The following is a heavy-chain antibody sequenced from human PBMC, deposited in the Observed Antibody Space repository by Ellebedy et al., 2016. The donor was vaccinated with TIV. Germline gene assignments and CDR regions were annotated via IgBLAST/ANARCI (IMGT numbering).Heavy chain of an antibody. CDR3: AVTTGTATTSRFEY. D-gene: IGHD1-1*01. J-gene: IGHJ4*02. V-gene: IGHV3-23*01. Sequence: GGSLRLXCAGSGFTFSGYSMNWVRQAPGKGLNWVSVIIGSGGTTYYADSVKGRFTISRDNSKNTLYLQMNSLRADDTAVYYCAVTTGTATTSRFEYWGQGILVIVPS. CDR2: IIGSGGTT. CDR1: GFTFSGYS.